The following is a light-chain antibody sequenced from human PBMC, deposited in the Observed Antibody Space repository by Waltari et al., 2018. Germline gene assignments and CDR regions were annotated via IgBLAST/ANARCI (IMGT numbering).Light chain of an antibody. CDR3: QVWDTSIDLSV. CDR2: YDS. CDR1: NIADKN. J-gene: IGLJ1*01. Sequence: SYVLTQAPLVSVAPGETARITCGGNNIADKNVHWYQQKPGQAPVLVIFYDSDRPSGIPERFSGSNSGNTATLTISRAEAGDEADYYCQVWDTSIDLSVFGTGTKVTVL. V-gene: IGLV3-21*04.